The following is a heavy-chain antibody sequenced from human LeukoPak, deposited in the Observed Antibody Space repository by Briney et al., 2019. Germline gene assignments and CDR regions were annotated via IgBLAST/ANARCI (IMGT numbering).Heavy chain of an antibody. Sequence: GESLKISCKGSGYSFTSYWTGWVRQMPGKGLEWMGVIYPADSDTKYRPTFQGHVTISADKSINTVYFQWNTLKASDTAVYFCVRLQATRSHFHYYMDVWGKGTSVTVS. V-gene: IGHV5-51*01. J-gene: IGHJ6*03. CDR1: GYSFTSYW. CDR3: VRLQATRSHFHYYMDV. CDR2: IYPADSDT. D-gene: IGHD3-3*02.